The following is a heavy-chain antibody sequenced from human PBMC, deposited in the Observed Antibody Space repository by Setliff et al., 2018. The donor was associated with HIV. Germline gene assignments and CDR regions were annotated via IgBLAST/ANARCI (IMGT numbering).Heavy chain of an antibody. CDR2: IYTSGST. J-gene: IGHJ3*02. D-gene: IGHD1-26*01. V-gene: IGHV4-4*08. Sequence: SETLSLTCTVAGGSISNSYWTWIRQPPGKGLEWIGYIYTSGSTNYNPSLKSRVTISVDTSKNQFSLKLSSVTAADTAVYYCATDSGSHDAFYIWGQGTMVTVSS. CDR1: GGSISNSY. CDR3: ATDSGSHDAFYI.